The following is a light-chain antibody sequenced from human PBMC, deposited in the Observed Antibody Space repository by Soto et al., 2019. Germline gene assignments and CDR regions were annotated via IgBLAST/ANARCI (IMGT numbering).Light chain of an antibody. Sequence: VVLTQSPATLSLSPGERATLSCRASQSITSNLAWYQQKPGQAPRLLVYGASTRATCIPARFSGSGSGSEFTLPIRSLQSEDFAVYYCKQYKEWPPFTFGQGTRLEI. CDR1: QSITSN. J-gene: IGKJ5*01. V-gene: IGKV3-15*01. CDR2: GAS. CDR3: KQYKEWPPFT.